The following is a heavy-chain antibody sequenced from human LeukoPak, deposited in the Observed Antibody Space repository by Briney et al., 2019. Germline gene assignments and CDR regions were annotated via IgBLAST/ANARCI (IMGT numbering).Heavy chain of an antibody. CDR1: GGSITTYY. CDR3: ARSVRVVTHFDY. V-gene: IGHV4-59*12. D-gene: IGHD2-21*02. CDR2: IYYSGST. Sequence: SETLSLTCTVSGGSITTYYWNWIRQPPGKGLEWIGYIYYSGSTNYNPSLKSRVTISVDTSKNQFSLKLSSVTAADTAVYYCARSVRVVTHFDYWGQGTLVTVSS. J-gene: IGHJ4*02.